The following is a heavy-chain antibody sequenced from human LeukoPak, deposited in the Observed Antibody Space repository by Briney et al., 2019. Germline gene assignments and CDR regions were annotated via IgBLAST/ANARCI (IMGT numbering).Heavy chain of an antibody. Sequence: GGSLRLSSAASGFIFSNYAMSWVRLAPGKGLEWVSIITDSSDDTKHADSVRGRFTISRDNSKNILYLQMNSLRVEDTAVYFCAKGLGPSAPNGRVFDFWGQGTLVTVSS. CDR2: ITDSSDDT. V-gene: IGHV3-23*01. J-gene: IGHJ4*02. D-gene: IGHD2-2*01. CDR1: GFIFSNYA. CDR3: AKGLGPSAPNGRVFDF.